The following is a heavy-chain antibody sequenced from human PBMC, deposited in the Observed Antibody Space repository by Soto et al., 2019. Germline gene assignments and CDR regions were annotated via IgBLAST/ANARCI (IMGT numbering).Heavy chain of an antibody. J-gene: IGHJ4*02. Sequence: GGSLRLSCAASGFTFSSYSMNWVRQAPGKGLEWVSSISSSSSYIYYADSVKGRFTISRDNAKNSLYLQMNSLRAEDTAVYYCARSHISSGWSHFDYWGQGTLVAVSS. CDR3: ARSHISSGWSHFDY. V-gene: IGHV3-21*01. D-gene: IGHD6-19*01. CDR1: GFTFSSYS. CDR2: ISSSSSYI.